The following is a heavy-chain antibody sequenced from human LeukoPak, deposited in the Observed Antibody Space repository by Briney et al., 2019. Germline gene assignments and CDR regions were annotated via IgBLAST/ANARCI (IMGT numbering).Heavy chain of an antibody. J-gene: IGHJ6*03. CDR3: ARSRVSVGYYYMDV. D-gene: IGHD3-22*01. CDR2: ISAYNGNT. CDR1: GYTFTSYG. V-gene: IGHV1-18*01. Sequence: GASVKVSCKASGYTFTSYGISWVRQAPGQWLEWMGWISAYNGNTNYAQKLQGRVTMTTDTSTSTAYMELRSLRSDDTAVYYCARSRVSVGYYYMDVWGKGTTVTVSS.